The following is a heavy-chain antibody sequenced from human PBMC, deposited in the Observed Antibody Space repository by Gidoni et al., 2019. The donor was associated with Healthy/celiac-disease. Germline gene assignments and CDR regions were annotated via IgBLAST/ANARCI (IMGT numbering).Heavy chain of an antibody. Sequence: QVQLVESGGGLVKTGGSLRHSWAASGFTFSDYYMSWIRQAPGKGLEWVSYISSSGSTIYYAASVKGRFTISRDNAKNSLYLQMNSLRAEDTAVYYCAREDYYGSSGYYYGMDVWGQGTTVTVSS. V-gene: IGHV3-11*01. J-gene: IGHJ6*02. CDR2: ISSSGSTI. CDR1: GFTFSDYY. D-gene: IGHD3-22*01. CDR3: AREDYYGSSGYYYGMDV.